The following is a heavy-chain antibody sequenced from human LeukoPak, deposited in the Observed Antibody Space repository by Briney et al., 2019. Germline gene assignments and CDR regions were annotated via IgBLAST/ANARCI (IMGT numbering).Heavy chain of an antibody. J-gene: IGHJ3*01. Sequence: PGGSLRLSCAASGFTFSDYYMSWIRQAPGKGLEWISYISGSGGDIDYADSLQGRFTVSRDNAKNSVYLELNSLRAEDTAVYFCARDRDKSVSGVIRWGPKTNVKPGVLDLWGRGTMVTVSS. V-gene: IGHV3-11*01. CDR3: ARDRDKSVSGVIRWGPKTNVKPGVLDL. CDR2: ISGSGGDI. CDR1: GFTFSDYY. D-gene: IGHD2-8*01.